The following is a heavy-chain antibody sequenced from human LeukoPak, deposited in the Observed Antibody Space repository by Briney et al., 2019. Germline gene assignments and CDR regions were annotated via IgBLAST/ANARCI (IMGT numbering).Heavy chain of an antibody. CDR2: IKQDGSEK. J-gene: IGHJ6*03. Sequence: GGSLRLSCTAYGFTFSGYWMTWVRQAPGKGLEWVANIKQDGSEKHYVDSVRGRFTISRENAKNSLYLQMNSLRAEDTAVYYCARDFYYYIDVWGKGTTVTVSS. CDR3: ARDFYYYIDV. CDR1: GFTFSGYW. V-gene: IGHV3-7*01.